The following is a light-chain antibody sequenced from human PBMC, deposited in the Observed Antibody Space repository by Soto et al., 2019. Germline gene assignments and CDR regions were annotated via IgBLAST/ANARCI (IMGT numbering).Light chain of an antibody. V-gene: IGKV3-20*01. Sequence: EIVLTQSPGTLSLSPGERATLSCRASQSVSSSYLAWYQQKPGQAPRLLIYGASSRATGIPGRFSGSESGTHFTLTISRLEPEDFAVYYCQQYGRSPFTFGPGTKVDIK. CDR3: QQYGRSPFT. CDR2: GAS. CDR1: QSVSSSY. J-gene: IGKJ3*01.